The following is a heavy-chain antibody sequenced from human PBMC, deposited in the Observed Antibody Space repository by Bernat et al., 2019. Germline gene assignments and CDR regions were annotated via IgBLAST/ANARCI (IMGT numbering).Heavy chain of an antibody. CDR1: GGSISSGGYS. D-gene: IGHD3-10*01. CDR3: ARGGRVTMVRGVSHFDY. CDR2: IYHSGST. Sequence: QLQLQESGSGLVKPSQTLSLTCAVSGGSISSGGYSWSWIRQPPGKGLEWIGYIYHSGSTYYNPSLKSRVTISVDRSKNQFSLKLSSVTAADTAVYYCARGGRVTMVRGVSHFDYWGQGTLVTVSS. J-gene: IGHJ4*02. V-gene: IGHV4-30-2*01.